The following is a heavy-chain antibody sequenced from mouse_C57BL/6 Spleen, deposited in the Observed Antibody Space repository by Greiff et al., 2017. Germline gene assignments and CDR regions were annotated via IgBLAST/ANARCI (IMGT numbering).Heavy chain of an antibody. CDR1: GFTFSDFY. CDR3: ARDAEGRFAY. Sequence: EVQGVESGGGLVQSGRSLRLSCATSGFTFSDFYMEWVRQAPGKGLEWIAASRNKANDYTTEYSASVKGRFIVSRDTSHSILYLQMNALTAEDTAIYYCARDAEGRFAYWGQGTLVTVSA. CDR2: SRNKANDYTT. V-gene: IGHV7-1*01. J-gene: IGHJ3*01. D-gene: IGHD3-3*01.